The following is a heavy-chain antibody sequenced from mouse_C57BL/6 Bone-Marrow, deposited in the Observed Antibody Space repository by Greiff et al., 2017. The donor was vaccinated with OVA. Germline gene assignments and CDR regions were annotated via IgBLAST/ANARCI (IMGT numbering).Heavy chain of an antibody. J-gene: IGHJ2*01. CDR2: ISDGGSYT. CDR1: GFTFSSYA. D-gene: IGHD1-2*01. CDR3: ARDKEILRLFDY. Sequence: DVMLVESGGGLVKPGGSLKLSCAASGFTFSSYAMSWVRQTPEKRLEWVATISDGGSYTYYPDNVKGRFTISRDNAKNNLYLQMSHLKSEDTAMYYCARDKEILRLFDYWGQGTTLTVSS. V-gene: IGHV5-4*01.